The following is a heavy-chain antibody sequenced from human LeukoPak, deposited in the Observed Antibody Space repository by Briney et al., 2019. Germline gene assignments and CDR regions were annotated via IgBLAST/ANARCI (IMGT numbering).Heavy chain of an antibody. CDR2: ISAYNGNT. CDR3: ARGPPQYSSSWYGFY. Sequence: ASVNVSCKASGYTFTSYGISWVRQAPGQGLEWMGWISAYNGNTNYAQKLQGRVTMTTDTSTSTAYMELRSLRSDDTAVYYCARGPPQYSSSWYGFYWGQGTLVTVSS. CDR1: GYTFTSYG. J-gene: IGHJ4*02. D-gene: IGHD6-13*01. V-gene: IGHV1-18*01.